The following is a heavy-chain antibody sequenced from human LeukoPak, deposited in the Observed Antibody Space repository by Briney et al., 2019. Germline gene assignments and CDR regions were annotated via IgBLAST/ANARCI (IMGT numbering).Heavy chain of an antibody. CDR1: GFTFSSYA. CDR3: ARSSSWVGGYMDV. CDR2: ISYDGSNK. D-gene: IGHD6-13*01. V-gene: IGHV3-30*01. Sequence: GGSLRLSCAASGFTFSSYAMHWVRQAPGKGLEWVAVISYDGSNKYYADSVKGRFTIFRDNSKNTLYLQMNSLRAEDTAVYYCARSSSWVGGYMDVWGKGTTVTVSS. J-gene: IGHJ6*03.